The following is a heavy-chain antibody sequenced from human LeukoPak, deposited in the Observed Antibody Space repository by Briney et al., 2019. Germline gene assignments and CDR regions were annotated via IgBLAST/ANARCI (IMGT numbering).Heavy chain of an antibody. CDR3: ARGDDHGDYVGAY. V-gene: IGHV3-21*01. CDR2: ISSSSSYV. J-gene: IGHJ4*02. CDR1: GFTFSSYK. D-gene: IGHD4-17*01. Sequence: GGSLRLCCAASGFTFSSYKMNWVRQAPGKGLKWVSSISSSSSYVYYADSVKGRFTISRDNAKNSLYLQMNSLRAEDTAVYYCARGDDHGDYVGAYWGQGTLVTVSS.